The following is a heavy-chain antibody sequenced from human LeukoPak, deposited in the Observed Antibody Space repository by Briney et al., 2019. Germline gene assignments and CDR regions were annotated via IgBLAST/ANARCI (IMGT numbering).Heavy chain of an antibody. V-gene: IGHV4-59*07. D-gene: IGHD1-7*01. CDR2: IYSSGST. CDR3: ARSINYFDP. Sequence: PSDTLSLTCTVSGGSIINHYWVWIRQPPGKGLEYIGDIYSSGSTNYNPSLKSRVTISVDTSKNQFSLKLSSVTTADTAVYYCARSINYFDPWGQGALVTVSS. J-gene: IGHJ5*02. CDR1: GGSIINHY.